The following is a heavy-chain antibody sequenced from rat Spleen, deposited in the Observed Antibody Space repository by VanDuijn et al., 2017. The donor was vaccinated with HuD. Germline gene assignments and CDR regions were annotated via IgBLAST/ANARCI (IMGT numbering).Heavy chain of an antibody. CDR1: GFTFSDYY. V-gene: IGHV5-35*01. CDR3: ARTGFAY. J-gene: IGHJ3*01. CDR2: MNPDGSST. Sequence: EVQLVESDGGLVQPGRSLKLSCAASGFTFSDYYMAWIRQAPGTGLEWVATMNPDGSSTYYPDTVKGRFVISKDNAKNTGYLQMKNLRSEDTAMYYCARTGFAYWGQGTLVTVSS.